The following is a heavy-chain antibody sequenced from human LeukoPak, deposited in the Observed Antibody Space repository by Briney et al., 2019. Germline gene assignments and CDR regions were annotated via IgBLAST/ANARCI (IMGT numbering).Heavy chain of an antibody. J-gene: IGHJ3*02. CDR1: GFTFSGSA. V-gene: IGHV3-73*01. CDR3: ARDRGSYSWDAFDI. Sequence: GGSLRLSCAASGFTFSGSAMHWVRQASGKGLEWVGRIRSKANSYATAYAASVKGRFTISRDDSKNTAYLQMNSLKTEDTAVYYCARDRGSYSWDAFDIWGQGTMVTVSS. D-gene: IGHD1-26*01. CDR2: IRSKANSYAT.